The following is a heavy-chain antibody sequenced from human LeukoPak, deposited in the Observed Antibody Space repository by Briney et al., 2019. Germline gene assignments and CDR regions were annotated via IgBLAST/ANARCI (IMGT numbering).Heavy chain of an antibody. D-gene: IGHD2-21*02. CDR3: AKDRARCGGDCYSYYFDY. Sequence: GGSLRLSCAASGFTFSSYAMSWVRQAPGKGLEWVSAISGSGGSTYYADSVKGRFTISRDNSKNTLYLQMNSLRAEDTAVYYCAKDRARCGGDCYSYYFDYWGRGTLVTVSS. V-gene: IGHV3-23*01. CDR1: GFTFSSYA. J-gene: IGHJ4*02. CDR2: ISGSGGST.